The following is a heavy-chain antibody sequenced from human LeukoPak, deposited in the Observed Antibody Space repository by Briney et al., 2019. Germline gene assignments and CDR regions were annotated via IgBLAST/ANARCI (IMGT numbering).Heavy chain of an antibody. V-gene: IGHV1-46*01. J-gene: IGHJ2*01. CDR2: INPNGGST. CDR1: GDTFTDYY. D-gene: IGHD3-22*01. CDR3: ARDPRLSSGYSTGILWYFDL. Sequence: ASVKVSCKASGDTFTDYYMHWVRQAPGQGLEWMGIINPNGGSTSYAQKFEGRVTMTRDTSTSTVFMELSSLRSDDTAVYYCARDPRLSSGYSTGILWYFDLWGRGTLVTVSS.